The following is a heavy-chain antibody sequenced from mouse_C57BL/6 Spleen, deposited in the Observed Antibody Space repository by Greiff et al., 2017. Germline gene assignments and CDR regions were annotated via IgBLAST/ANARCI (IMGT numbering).Heavy chain of an antibody. D-gene: IGHD1-1*01. CDR3: ARGTTVVDYAMDY. V-gene: IGHV5-4*03. CDR1: GFTFSSYA. J-gene: IGHJ4*01. Sequence: EVKLQESGGGLVKPGGSLKLSCAASGFTFSSYAMSWVRQTPEKRLEWVATISDGGSYTYYPDNVKGRFTISRDNAKNNLYLQMSHLKSEDTAMYYCARGTTVVDYAMDYWGQGTSVTVSS. CDR2: ISDGGSYT.